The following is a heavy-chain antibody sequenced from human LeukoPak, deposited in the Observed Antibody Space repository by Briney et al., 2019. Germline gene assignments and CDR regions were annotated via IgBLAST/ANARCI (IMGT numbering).Heavy chain of an antibody. V-gene: IGHV3-53*01. CDR1: GFTFSSYW. CDR3: ARDRGPAGNYYYYGMDV. D-gene: IGHD6-19*01. CDR2: IYSGGST. J-gene: IGHJ6*02. Sequence: GGSLRLSCAASGFTFSSYWMHWVRQAPRKGLEWVSVIYSGGSTYYADSVKGRFTISRDNSKNTLYLQMNSLRAEDTAVYYCARDRGPAGNYYYYGMDVWGQGTTVTVSS.